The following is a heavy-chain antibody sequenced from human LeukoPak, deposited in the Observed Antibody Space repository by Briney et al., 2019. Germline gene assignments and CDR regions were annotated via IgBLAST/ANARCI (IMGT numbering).Heavy chain of an antibody. D-gene: IGHD6-19*01. Sequence: GGSLRLSCAASGFTFSSYWMHWVRQAPGKGLVWVSRINSDGSSTSYADSVEGRFTISRDNAKNTLYLQMNSLRAEDTAVYYCARVEVAGLDFDYWGQGTLVTVSS. CDR2: INSDGSST. V-gene: IGHV3-74*01. CDR1: GFTFSSYW. CDR3: ARVEVAGLDFDY. J-gene: IGHJ4*02.